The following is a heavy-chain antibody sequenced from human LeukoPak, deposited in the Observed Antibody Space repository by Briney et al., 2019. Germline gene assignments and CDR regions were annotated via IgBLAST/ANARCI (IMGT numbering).Heavy chain of an antibody. V-gene: IGHV4-59*01. Sequence: SETLSLTCTVSGGSISSYYWSWIRQPPGKGLEWIGYIYYSGSTNYNPSLKSRVTISVDTSKNQFSLKLSSVTAADTAVYYCARRYSSGWLFDSWGQGTLVTVSS. CDR1: GGSISSYY. D-gene: IGHD6-19*01. CDR3: ARRYSSGWLFDS. J-gene: IGHJ4*02. CDR2: IYYSGST.